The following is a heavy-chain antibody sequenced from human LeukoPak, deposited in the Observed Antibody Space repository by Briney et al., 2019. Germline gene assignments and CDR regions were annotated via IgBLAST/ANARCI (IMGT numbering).Heavy chain of an antibody. V-gene: IGHV1-69*04. J-gene: IGHJ3*02. CDR2: VIPILGTA. CDR3: ARDRRITMVRGVSDAFDI. D-gene: IGHD3-10*01. Sequence: SVKVSCKASGDTFTDYAISWVHQAPGQGLGWVGRVIPILGTANYAQKLQGRVTMTTDTSTSTAYMELRRLRSDDTAVYYCARDRRITMVRGVSDAFDIWGQGTMVTVSS. CDR1: GDTFTDYA.